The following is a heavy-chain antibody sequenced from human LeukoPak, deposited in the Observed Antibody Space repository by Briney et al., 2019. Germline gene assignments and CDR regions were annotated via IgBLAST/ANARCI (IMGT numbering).Heavy chain of an antibody. CDR2: ISSSGSTI. J-gene: IGHJ4*02. Sequence: GGSLRLSYAASGFTFSSYEMHWVRQAPGKGLEWVSYISSSGSTIYYADSVKGRFTISRDNAKKSLYLQMNSLRAEDTAVYYCARDYGGSSPFDYWGQGTLVTVSS. D-gene: IGHD4-23*01. CDR1: GFTFSSYE. CDR3: ARDYGGSSPFDY. V-gene: IGHV3-48*03.